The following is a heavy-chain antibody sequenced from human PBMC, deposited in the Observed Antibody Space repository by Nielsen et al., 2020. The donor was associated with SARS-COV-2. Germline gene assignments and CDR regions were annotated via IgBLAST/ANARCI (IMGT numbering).Heavy chain of an antibody. CDR2: IHHSGST. CDR3: ARDYFGDYLDGFDV. V-gene: IGHV4-59*01. Sequence: SETLSLTCTVSGASMNRYYWTWIRQSPGKGLEWIGYIHHSGSTNYSPSLKSRVHISLDTSQNEFSLKLTSVTAADTAMYYCARDYFGDYLDGFDVWGQGTMVTVSS. D-gene: IGHD4-17*01. CDR1: GASMNRYY. J-gene: IGHJ3*01.